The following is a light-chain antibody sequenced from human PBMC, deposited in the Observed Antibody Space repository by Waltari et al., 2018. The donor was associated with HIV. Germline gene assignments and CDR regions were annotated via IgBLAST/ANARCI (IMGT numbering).Light chain of an antibody. V-gene: IGLV3-1*01. CDR2: QDN. Sequence: SYELTQPPSVSVSPGQTASITCSGDKLGNKYVCWYQQKPGQSPVLVIYQDNKRPSGIPERFSGSNSESTATLTISGTQAMDEADYYCQAWDSNTVVFGGGTKLTVL. J-gene: IGLJ2*01. CDR3: QAWDSNTVV. CDR1: KLGNKY.